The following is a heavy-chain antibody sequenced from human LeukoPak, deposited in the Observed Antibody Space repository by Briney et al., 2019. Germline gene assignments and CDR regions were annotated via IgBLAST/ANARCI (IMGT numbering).Heavy chain of an antibody. J-gene: IGHJ5*02. CDR3: ARSQKYIVVVPAATNWFDP. D-gene: IGHD2-2*01. V-gene: IGHV3-48*04. Sequence: GGSLRLSCAASGFTFSSYSMNWVRQAPGKGLEWVSYISSSSSTIYYADSVKGRFTISRDNAKNSLYPQMNSLRAEDTAVYYCARSQKYIVVVPAATNWFDPWGQGTLVTVSS. CDR2: ISSSSSTI. CDR1: GFTFSSYS.